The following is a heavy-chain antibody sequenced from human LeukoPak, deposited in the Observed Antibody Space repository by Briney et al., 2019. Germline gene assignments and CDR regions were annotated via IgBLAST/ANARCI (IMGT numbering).Heavy chain of an antibody. CDR2: INPDGNKK. Sequence: GGSLRLSCAVSGLTFSSSWMDWVRQAPGKGLEWVASINPDGNKKYSADPVKGRFTISRDNAENSLYLQMNSLRVEDTAFYYCARDLAYSRLDYWGQGMLVTVSS. J-gene: IGHJ4*02. D-gene: IGHD5-18*01. CDR3: ARDLAYSRLDY. CDR1: GLTFSSSW. V-gene: IGHV3-7*01.